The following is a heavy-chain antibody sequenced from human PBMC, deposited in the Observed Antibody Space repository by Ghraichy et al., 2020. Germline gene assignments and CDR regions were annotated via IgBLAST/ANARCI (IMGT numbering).Heavy chain of an antibody. CDR3: ARDPEKVVVVPAGFLYGMDV. CDR2: INPNSGGT. J-gene: IGHJ6*02. Sequence: ASVKVSCKASGYTFTGYYMHWVRQAPGQGLEWMGWINPNSGGTNYAQKFQGRVTMTRDTSISTAYMELSRLRSDDTAVYYCARDPEKVVVVPAGFLYGMDVWGQGTTVTVSS. CDR1: GYTFTGYY. D-gene: IGHD2-2*01. V-gene: IGHV1-2*02.